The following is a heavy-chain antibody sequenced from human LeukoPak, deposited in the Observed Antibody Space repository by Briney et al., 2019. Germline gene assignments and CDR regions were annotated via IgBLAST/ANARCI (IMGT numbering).Heavy chain of an antibody. Sequence: GGSLRLSCAACGFTFSSFGMNWVRQAPGKGLEWVANIKQDGSEKYYVDSVKGRFTISRDNAKNSLYLQMNSLRAEDTAVYYCARDIYGDYVDWYFDLWGRGTLVTVSS. J-gene: IGHJ2*01. CDR1: GFTFSSFG. CDR3: ARDIYGDYVDWYFDL. D-gene: IGHD4-17*01. CDR2: IKQDGSEK. V-gene: IGHV3-7*01.